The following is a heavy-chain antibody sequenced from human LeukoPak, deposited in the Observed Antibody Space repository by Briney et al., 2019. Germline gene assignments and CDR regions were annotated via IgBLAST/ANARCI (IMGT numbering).Heavy chain of an antibody. CDR3: ARQCSSTSCYNLVRFDP. V-gene: IGHV4-38-2*01. CDR1: GYSISSGYY. CDR2: IYHSGST. Sequence: PSETLSLTCAVSGYSISSGYYWGWIRQPPGKGLEWIGSIYHSGSTYYDPSLKSRVTISVDTSKNQFSLKLSPVTAADTAVYYCARQCSSTSCYNLVRFDPWGQGTLVTVSS. J-gene: IGHJ5*02. D-gene: IGHD2-2*02.